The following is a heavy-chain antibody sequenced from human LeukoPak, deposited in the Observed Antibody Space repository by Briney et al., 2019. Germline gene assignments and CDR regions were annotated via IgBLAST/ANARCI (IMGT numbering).Heavy chain of an antibody. Sequence: SETLSLTCTVSGGSISSYYWSWIRQPPGKGLGWMGYIYYSGSTNYNPSLKSRVTISVDTSKNQFSLKLSSVTAADTAVYYCASTNISSGYHAFDIWGQGTMVTVSS. J-gene: IGHJ3*02. CDR3: ASTNISSGYHAFDI. D-gene: IGHD3-22*01. V-gene: IGHV4-59*08. CDR2: IYYSGST. CDR1: GGSISSYY.